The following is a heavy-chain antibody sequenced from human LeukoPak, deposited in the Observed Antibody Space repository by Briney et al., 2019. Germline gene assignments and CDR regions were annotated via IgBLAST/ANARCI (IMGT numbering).Heavy chain of an antibody. CDR2: IYYSGST. Sequence: SETLSLTCTVSGGSISIYYWSCIRQPPGKGLEWIGYIYYSGSTNYNPSLKSRVTISVDTSKNQFSLKLISVTAADTAVYYCARTIAAASSGFDIWGRGSLVTVSS. V-gene: IGHV4-59*08. CDR1: GGSISIYY. CDR3: ARTIAAASSGFDI. D-gene: IGHD6-13*01. J-gene: IGHJ2*01.